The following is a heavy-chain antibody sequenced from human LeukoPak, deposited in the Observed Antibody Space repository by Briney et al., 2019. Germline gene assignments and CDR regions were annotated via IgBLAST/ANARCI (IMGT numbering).Heavy chain of an antibody. J-gene: IGHJ4*02. CDR1: GFTFSNYA. V-gene: IGHV3-23*01. CDR3: AKDPINWGSIYFDC. D-gene: IGHD7-27*01. Sequence: HPGESLRLSCEASGFTFSNYAMSWVRQAPGKGLEWVSSISGSSDNTNYADSVKGRFTISRDNSKNILYLQMNSLTAEDTAVYWCAKDPINWGSIYFDCWGQGTLVTVSS. CDR2: ISGSSDNT.